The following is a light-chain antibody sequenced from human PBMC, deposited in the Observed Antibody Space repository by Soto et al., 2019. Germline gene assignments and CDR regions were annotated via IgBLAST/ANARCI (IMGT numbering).Light chain of an antibody. CDR1: NSDVGGYNY. Sequence: QSVLTQPASVSGSPGQSITISCTGTNSDVGGYNYVSWYQQHPGKAPKLMIYDVSNRPSGVSNRFSGSKSGNTASLTISGLQAEDEADYYCSSYTSSSTSGFGGGTQLTVL. V-gene: IGLV2-14*01. CDR3: SSYTSSSTSG. J-gene: IGLJ7*01. CDR2: DVS.